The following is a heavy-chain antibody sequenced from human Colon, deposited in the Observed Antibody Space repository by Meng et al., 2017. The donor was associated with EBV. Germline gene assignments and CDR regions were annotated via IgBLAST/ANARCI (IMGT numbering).Heavy chain of an antibody. CDR2: FYFDGTI. CDR3: ARRQGGAAFDY. CDR1: GDSTRRSDSY. J-gene: IGHJ4*02. Sequence: LHRQRSGPGLVNPSETLSRTCSSSGDSTRRSDSYWGWIRPSPGKGLEWLGSFYFDGTIYYNPSLESRLTIPKDTSKNQFSLRLTSLTAADTAVYYCARRQGGAAFDYWGQGTLVTVSS. V-gene: IGHV4-39*07. D-gene: IGHD1-26*01.